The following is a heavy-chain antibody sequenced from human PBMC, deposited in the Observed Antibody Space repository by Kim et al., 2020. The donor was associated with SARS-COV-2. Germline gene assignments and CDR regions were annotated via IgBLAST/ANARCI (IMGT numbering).Heavy chain of an antibody. Sequence: TLSLTCTVSGVSISSGGYYWSWIRQHPGKGLEWIGYIYYSGSTYYNPSLKSILTISLDTSKNQFSLKLSSVTAADTAGYYRARAMSTYSDYSVEAFDIWGHREMVTVSS. CDR1: GVSISSGGYY. J-gene: IGHJ3*02. V-gene: IGHV4-31*01. CDR2: IYYSGST. D-gene: IGHD4-17*01. CDR3: ARAMSTYSDYSVEAFDI.